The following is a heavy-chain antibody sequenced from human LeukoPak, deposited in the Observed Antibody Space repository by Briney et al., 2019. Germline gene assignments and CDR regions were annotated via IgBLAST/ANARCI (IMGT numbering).Heavy chain of an antibody. J-gene: IGHJ4*02. CDR3: AKDLSKGLLYRRGMYYFDY. V-gene: IGHV3-23*01. CDR1: GFTFSSYG. D-gene: IGHD3-3*01. CDR2: ISGSGHRT. Sequence: GGTLRLSCAASGFTFSSYGVSWVRQAPGKGLEWVSGISGSGHRTYYADSVKGRFTISRDNSKNTLYLQMNSLRTEDAAVYYCAKDLSKGLLYRRGMYYFDYWGQGTLVTVSS.